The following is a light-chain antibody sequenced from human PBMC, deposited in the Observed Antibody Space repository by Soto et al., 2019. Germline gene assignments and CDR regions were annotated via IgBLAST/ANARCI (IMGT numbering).Light chain of an antibody. CDR3: KQLTHYPRT. J-gene: IGKJ4*01. CDR2: DAS. CDR1: QTVRNNY. Sequence: EFLLTQYPGTLSLSLGERATLSCRASQTVRNNYLAWYQQKPGQAPRLLIYDASSRATGIPDRFSGGGSGTDFTLTIIRLEPEDVAVYYCKQLTHYPRTFGGGTKVDIK. V-gene: IGKV3D-20*02.